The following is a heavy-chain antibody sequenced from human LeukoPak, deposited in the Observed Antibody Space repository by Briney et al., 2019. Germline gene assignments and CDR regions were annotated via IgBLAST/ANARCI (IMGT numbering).Heavy chain of an antibody. Sequence: PGGSLRLSCAASGFTFSSYAMSWVRQAPGKGLEWVSAISGSGGSTYYADSVKGRFTISRDNSKNTLYLQMNSLRAEDTAVYYCARHPYSRNYYYYYMDVWGKGTTVTVSS. J-gene: IGHJ6*03. CDR3: ARHPYSRNYYYYYMDV. D-gene: IGHD6-13*01. CDR1: GFTFSSYA. V-gene: IGHV3-23*01. CDR2: ISGSGGST.